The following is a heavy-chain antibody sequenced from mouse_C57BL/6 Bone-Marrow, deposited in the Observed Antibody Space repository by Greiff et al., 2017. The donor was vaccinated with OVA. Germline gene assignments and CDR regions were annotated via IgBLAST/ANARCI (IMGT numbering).Heavy chain of an antibody. J-gene: IGHJ2*01. V-gene: IGHV1-76*01. CDR3: ARDYSKGFDY. D-gene: IGHD2-5*01. Sequence: QVQLKQSGAELVRPGASVKLSCKASGYTFTDYYINWVKQRPGQGLEWIARIYPGSGNTYYNEKFKGKATLTAEKSSSTAYMQLSSLTSEDSAVYFCARDYSKGFDYWGQGTTLTVSS. CDR1: GYTFTDYY. CDR2: IYPGSGNT.